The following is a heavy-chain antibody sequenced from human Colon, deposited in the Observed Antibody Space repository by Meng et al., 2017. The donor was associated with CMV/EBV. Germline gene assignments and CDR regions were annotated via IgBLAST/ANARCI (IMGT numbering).Heavy chain of an antibody. CDR2: TNEDGSDK. CDR1: GFTFNSYG. J-gene: IGHJ4*02. D-gene: IGHD2-8*01. V-gene: IGHV3-7*01. CDR3: ARFRNGYYFDY. Sequence: GGSLRLSCAASGFTFNSYGMHWVRQAPGKGLEWVAKTNEDGSDKYYVDSVKGRFTIFRDNAKNSLYLQMNSLRAEDTAVYYCARFRNGYYFDYWGQGTLVTVSS.